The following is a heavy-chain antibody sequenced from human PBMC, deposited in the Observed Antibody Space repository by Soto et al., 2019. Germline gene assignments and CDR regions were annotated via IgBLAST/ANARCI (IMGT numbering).Heavy chain of an antibody. CDR1: GFTFNNFA. CDR3: AKGIFRGSNCGGRYFDS. CDR2: ISGSGVAT. D-gene: IGHD1-1*01. J-gene: IGHJ4*02. V-gene: IGHV3-23*01. Sequence: EVQLLESGGGLEQPGGSLRLSCVASGFTFNNFAMSWVRQAPGKGLEWVAAISGSGVATHYAESVTGRFTISRDNSKNTLYLQMNRLRGDDTAEYYCAKGIFRGSNCGGRYFDSWGQGTLVTVSS.